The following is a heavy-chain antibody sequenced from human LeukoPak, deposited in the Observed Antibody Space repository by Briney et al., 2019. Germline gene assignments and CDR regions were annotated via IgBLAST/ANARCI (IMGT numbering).Heavy chain of an antibody. V-gene: IGHV3-21*01. CDR3: ARGESIEARLPLPGY. CDR2: ISSSSSYI. J-gene: IGHJ4*02. CDR1: GFTFSSYS. Sequence: GGSLRLSCAASGFTFSSYSMNWVRQAPGKGLEWVSSISSSSSYIYYADSVKGRFTISRDNAKNSLYLQMNSLRAEDTAVYYCARGESIEARLPLPGYWGQGTLVTVSS. D-gene: IGHD6-6*01.